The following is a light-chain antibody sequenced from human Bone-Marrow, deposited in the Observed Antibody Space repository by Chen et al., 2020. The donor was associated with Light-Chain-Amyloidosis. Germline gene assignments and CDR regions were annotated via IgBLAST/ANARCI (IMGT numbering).Light chain of an antibody. J-gene: IGKJ1*01. CDR1: QSINRF. V-gene: IGKV1-39*01. Sequence: DIQMAQSPTSLSASVGDRVTITCRPSQSINRFLNWYQHRPGKAPKLLIYGASNLQSGVPSRFSGSGSGTDFTLTSSSLQSEDFGTFYCQQSFSSPWTFGQGTTVEIK. CDR2: GAS. CDR3: QQSFSSPWT.